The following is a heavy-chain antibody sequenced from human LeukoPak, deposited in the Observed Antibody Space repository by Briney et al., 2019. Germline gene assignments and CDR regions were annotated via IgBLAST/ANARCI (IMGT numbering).Heavy chain of an antibody. CDR1: GGSFSTDY. Sequence: NPAETLSLTCTVSGGSFSTDYWSWIRQPPGKGLEWIGYIYYSGFTDYNPSLKSRVTMSVDTSKNQFSLKLSSVTAADTAVYLCARAVISFAGLIAKGFDSWGQGTLVTISS. CDR2: IYYSGFT. V-gene: IGHV4-59*01. D-gene: IGHD3-16*02. CDR3: ARAVISFAGLIAKGFDS. J-gene: IGHJ4*02.